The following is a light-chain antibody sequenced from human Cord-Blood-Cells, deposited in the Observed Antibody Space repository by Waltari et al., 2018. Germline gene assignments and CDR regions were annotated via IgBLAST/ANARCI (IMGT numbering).Light chain of an antibody. CDR3: QQRSNLLT. J-gene: IGKJ4*01. CDR2: DAS. V-gene: IGKV3-11*01. Sequence: EILLPQSPATLSLSPGERATLSCRASQSVSSYLAWYQQKPGQAPRLLIYDASNRATGIPARFSGSGSGTDFTLTISSLEPEDFAVYYCQQRSNLLTFGGGTKVEIK. CDR1: QSVSSY.